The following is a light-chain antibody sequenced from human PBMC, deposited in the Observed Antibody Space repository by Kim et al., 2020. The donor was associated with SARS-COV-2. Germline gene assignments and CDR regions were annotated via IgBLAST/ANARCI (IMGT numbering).Light chain of an antibody. V-gene: IGKV1-5*03. CDR3: QQYNNYPLT. J-gene: IGKJ1*01. CDR2: KAS. CDR1: QSITSW. Sequence: DIQMTQSPSTLSASVGDRVTITCRASQSITSWLAWYQQKPGKAPKLLIYKASSLESGVPSSFSGSGSGTEFTLTISSLQPDDFATYYCQQYNNYPLTFGQGTKVEI.